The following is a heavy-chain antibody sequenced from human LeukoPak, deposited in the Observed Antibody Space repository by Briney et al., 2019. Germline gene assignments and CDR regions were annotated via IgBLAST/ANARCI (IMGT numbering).Heavy chain of an antibody. V-gene: IGHV6-1*01. CDR1: GDRGSSNTAA. CDR3: ARTAGSGCFDC. Sequence: SGPGLLNPSQTLSLTWSSSGDRGSSNTAAWHWIRQSPSRGIEWLGRTKCRSKCYTDYAISVKSRMTITPDTSKNQFSLHLNSVTPEDTAVYYCARTAGSGCFDCWGRGTLVTVSS. CDR2: TKCRSKCYT. J-gene: IGHJ4*02. D-gene: IGHD6-19*01.